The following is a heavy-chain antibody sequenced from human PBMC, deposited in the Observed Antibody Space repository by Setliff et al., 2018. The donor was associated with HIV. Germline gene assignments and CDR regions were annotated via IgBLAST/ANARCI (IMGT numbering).Heavy chain of an antibody. CDR3: ARRDGYSYGFYFDY. J-gene: IGHJ4*02. Sequence: NPSETLSLTCTVSGDSISSYFWSWIRQSPGKGLEWIGFRSTTGSTNYNPSLRSRVTISLDTSKNQFSLKLSSVTAADTAVYYCARRDGYSYGFYFDYWGQGRLVTVSS. CDR1: GDSISSYF. CDR2: RSTTGST. V-gene: IGHV4-4*09. D-gene: IGHD5-18*01.